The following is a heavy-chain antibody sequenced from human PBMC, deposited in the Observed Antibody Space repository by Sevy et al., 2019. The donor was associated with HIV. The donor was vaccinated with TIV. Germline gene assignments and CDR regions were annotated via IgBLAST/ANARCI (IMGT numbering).Heavy chain of an antibody. CDR1: GGSISSYY. D-gene: IGHD1-20*01. CDR3: AGRVGSYNWNYFDY. CDR2: IYYSGST. V-gene: IGHV4-59*08. Sequence: SETLSLTCTVSGGSISSYYWSWIRQPPGKGLEWIGYIYYSGSTNYNPSLKSRVTISVDTSKNQFSLKLSSVTAADTAVYYWAGRVGSYNWNYFDYWGQGTLVTVSS. J-gene: IGHJ4*02.